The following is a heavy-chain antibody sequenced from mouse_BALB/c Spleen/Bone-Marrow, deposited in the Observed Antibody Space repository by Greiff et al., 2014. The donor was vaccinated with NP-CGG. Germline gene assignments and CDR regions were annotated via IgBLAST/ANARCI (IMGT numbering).Heavy chain of an antibody. J-gene: IGHJ4*01. Sequence: QVQLQQSGPGLVQPSQSLSITCTVSGFSLTSDGVHWVRQSPRKGLEWLGVMWSGGSTDYNAAFISRLSISKDNSRSQVFFKMSSPQTNDTAIYYCARNGYYYSMDYWGQGTSVTVSS. CDR1: GFSLTSDG. CDR3: ARNGYYYSMDY. D-gene: IGHD2-2*01. CDR2: MWSGGST. V-gene: IGHV2-2*02.